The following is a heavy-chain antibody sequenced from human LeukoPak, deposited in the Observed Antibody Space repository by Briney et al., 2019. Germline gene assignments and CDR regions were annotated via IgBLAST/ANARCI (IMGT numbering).Heavy chain of an antibody. D-gene: IGHD5-18*01. CDR3: ARDGGYSYGYDPYYFDY. CDR1: RFTFSSYA. CDR2: ISYDGSNK. J-gene: IGHJ4*02. Sequence: GGSLRLSCAASRFTFSSYAMHWVRQAPGKGLEWVAVISYDGSNKYYAESVKGRFTIFRDNSKNTLYLQMNSLRAEDTAVYYCARDGGYSYGYDPYYFDYWGQGTLVTVSS. V-gene: IGHV3-30*01.